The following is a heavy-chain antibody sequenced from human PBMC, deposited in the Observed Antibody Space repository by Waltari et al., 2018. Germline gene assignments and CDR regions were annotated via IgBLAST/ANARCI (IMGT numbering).Heavy chain of an antibody. CDR3: AKATRKLELGGFDY. V-gene: IGHV3-30*18. CDR2: ISYDGSNK. CDR1: GFTFSSYG. Sequence: QVQLVESGGGVVQPGRSLRLSCAASGFTFSSYGMHWVRQAPGKGLEWVAVISYDGSNKYYADSVKGRFTISRDNSKNTLYLQMNSLRAEDTAVYYCAKATRKLELGGFDYWGQGTLVTVSS. J-gene: IGHJ4*02. D-gene: IGHD1-7*01.